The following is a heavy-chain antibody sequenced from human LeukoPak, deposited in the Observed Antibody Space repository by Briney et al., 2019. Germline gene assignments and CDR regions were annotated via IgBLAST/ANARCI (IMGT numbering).Heavy chain of an antibody. J-gene: IGHJ4*02. Sequence: GGSLRLSCAASGFTFRSYAMNWVRQAPGKGLEWVSSISGSSTDIYYVDSVKGRFTISRDNAKNSVFLQINNLRAEDTAIYYCARRGYHDSSGYDYWGQGTLVTVSS. CDR2: ISGSSTDI. D-gene: IGHD3-22*01. CDR1: GFTFRSYA. V-gene: IGHV3-21*06. CDR3: ARRGYHDSSGYDY.